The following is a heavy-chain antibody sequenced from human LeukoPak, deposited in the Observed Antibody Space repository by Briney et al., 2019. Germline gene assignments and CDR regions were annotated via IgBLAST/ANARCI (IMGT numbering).Heavy chain of an antibody. Sequence: SVNVSCKASGGTFSNYAISWVRQPPGQGREWMGGIIPIFTTANYAQKFQGRVTITADESTSTAYMELSSLTSEDTAVYYCASLFGAYYFDYWGQGTLVTVSS. V-gene: IGHV1-69*13. CDR1: GGTFSNYA. CDR2: IIPIFTTA. CDR3: ASLFGAYYFDY. J-gene: IGHJ4*02. D-gene: IGHD3-16*01.